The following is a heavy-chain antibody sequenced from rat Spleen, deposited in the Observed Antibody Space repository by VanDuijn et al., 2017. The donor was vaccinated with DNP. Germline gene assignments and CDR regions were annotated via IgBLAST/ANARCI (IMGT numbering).Heavy chain of an antibody. V-gene: IGHV5-29*01. CDR1: GFTFSDCA. CDR2: ISNDGGST. CDR3: ASRPPPTRGPFDY. J-gene: IGHJ2*01. D-gene: IGHD1-4*01. Sequence: EVQLVESGGGLVQPGRSLKLSCAASGFTFSDCAMAWVRQAPTGGLEWVATISNDGGSTYYRDSVKGRFTISRDDARSTLYLQRDSLRSDDTATYYCASRPPPTRGPFDYWGQGVTVTVSS.